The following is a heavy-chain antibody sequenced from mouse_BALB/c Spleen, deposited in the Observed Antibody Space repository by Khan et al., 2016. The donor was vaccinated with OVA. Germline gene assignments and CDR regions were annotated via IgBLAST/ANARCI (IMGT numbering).Heavy chain of an antibody. CDR1: GYSITSDYA. D-gene: IGHD1-1*01. CDR2: IGYSGRT. Sequence: EVQLQESGPGLVKPSQSLSLTCTVTGYSITSDYAWNWIRQFPGNKLGWMGYIGYSGRTTYNPSLKSRISINRDTSKNQFFLQLNSVTTEDTATYYCARGKLLLRYPDYFDYWGQGTTLTVSS. J-gene: IGHJ2*01. CDR3: ARGKLLLRYPDYFDY. V-gene: IGHV3-2*02.